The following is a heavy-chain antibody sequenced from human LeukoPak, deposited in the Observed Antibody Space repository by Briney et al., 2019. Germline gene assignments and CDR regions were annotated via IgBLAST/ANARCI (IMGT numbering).Heavy chain of an antibody. CDR1: GFTFRNDA. CDR3: VRGADYGDYPRVFDS. J-gene: IGHJ4*02. CDR2: ISSGGSVK. V-gene: IGHV3-30*04. Sequence: GGSLRLSCAASGFTFRNDALHWVRQAPGKGLEWVSVISSGGSVKYYVDSVEGRFSISRDDSKNTLYLQMNSLRPEDTAMYYCVRGADYGDYPRVFDSWGQGTLVSVSS. D-gene: IGHD4-17*01.